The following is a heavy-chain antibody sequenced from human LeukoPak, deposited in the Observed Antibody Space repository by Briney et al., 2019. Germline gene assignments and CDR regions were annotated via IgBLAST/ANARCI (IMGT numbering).Heavy chain of an antibody. CDR3: ASAVALDY. CDR1: GFTFSSYS. J-gene: IGHJ4*02. CDR2: ISSSSSYI. Sequence: GGSLRLSCAASGFTFSSYSMNWVRQAPGKGLEWVSSISSSSSYIYYADSVKGRFTISRDNSKNTLYLQMNSLRAEDTAVYYCASAVALDYWGQGTLVTVSS. V-gene: IGHV3-21*01.